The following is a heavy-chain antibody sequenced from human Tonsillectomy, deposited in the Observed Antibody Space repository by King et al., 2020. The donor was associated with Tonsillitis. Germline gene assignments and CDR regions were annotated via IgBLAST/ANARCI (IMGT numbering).Heavy chain of an antibody. Sequence: EVQLVESGGGLVQPGRSLRLSCAASGFTFDDYAMHWVRQAPGKGLEWVSGISGNSGSIGYADSVKGRFTISRDNAKNSLYLQMNSLRAEDTALYYCAKDQVDSSGYSFDYWGQGTLVTVAS. D-gene: IGHD3-22*01. V-gene: IGHV3-9*01. CDR3: AKDQVDSSGYSFDY. CDR1: GFTFDDYA. CDR2: ISGNSGSI. J-gene: IGHJ4*02.